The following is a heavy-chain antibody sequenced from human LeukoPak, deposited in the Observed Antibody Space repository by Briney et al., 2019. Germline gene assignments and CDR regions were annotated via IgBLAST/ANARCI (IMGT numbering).Heavy chain of an antibody. Sequence: SETLSLTCSVSGYSIRSGYHWAWIRQSPGKGLEWLGSIYQSGSTYDNPSLKSRVTMSVDTSRNQFSLNMRHVTAADTAVYYCSKHIVLGGEDYWGQGTLVTGSS. CDR2: IYQSGST. CDR3: SKHIVLGGEDY. CDR1: GYSIRSGYH. J-gene: IGHJ4*02. D-gene: IGHD2-21*01. V-gene: IGHV4-38-2*01.